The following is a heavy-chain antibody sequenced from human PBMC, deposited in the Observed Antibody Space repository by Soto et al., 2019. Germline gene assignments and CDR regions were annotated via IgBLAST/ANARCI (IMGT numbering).Heavy chain of an antibody. Sequence: EVQLLESGGGLVQPGGSLRLSCAASGFSFSSYAMVWVRQAPGKGLEWVSVISARGGRFYFADSVKGRFNISIDNSQNVLSLEMNRLRAEDSATYFCVKGSIEYSASVDNLGQGTLVVVSS. J-gene: IGHJ4*02. CDR1: GFSFSSYA. CDR2: ISARGGRF. V-gene: IGHV3-23*01. D-gene: IGHD5-12*01. CDR3: VKGSIEYSASVDN.